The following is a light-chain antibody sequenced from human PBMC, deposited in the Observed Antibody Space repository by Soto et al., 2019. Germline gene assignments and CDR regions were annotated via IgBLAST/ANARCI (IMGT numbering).Light chain of an antibody. Sequence: EIVMTQSPATLSVSPGERAALSCRASQSVGSNLAWYQQKPGQAPRLLIYGASSRATGIPARFSGSGSGTELTLTSSSLQPEDFAVYYCQQYNSWHFTFGLGTKVDIK. CDR2: GAS. CDR3: QQYNSWHFT. V-gene: IGKV3-15*01. J-gene: IGKJ3*01. CDR1: QSVGSN.